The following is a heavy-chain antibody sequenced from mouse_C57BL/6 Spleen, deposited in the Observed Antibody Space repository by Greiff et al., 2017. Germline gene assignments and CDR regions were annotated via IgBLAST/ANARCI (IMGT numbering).Heavy chain of an antibody. V-gene: IGHV5-2*01. Sequence: EVKLMESGGGLVQPGESLKLSCESNEYEFPSHDMSWVRKTPEKRLELVAAINSDGGSTYYPDTMERRFIISRDNTKKTLYLQMSSLRSEDTALYYCARHGTMITTDAMDYWGQGTSVTVSS. D-gene: IGHD2-4*01. CDR3: ARHGTMITTDAMDY. CDR1: EYEFPSHD. J-gene: IGHJ4*01. CDR2: INSDGGST.